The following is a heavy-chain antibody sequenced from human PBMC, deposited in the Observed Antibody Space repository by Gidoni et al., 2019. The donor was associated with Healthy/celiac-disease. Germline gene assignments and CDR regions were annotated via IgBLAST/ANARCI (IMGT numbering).Heavy chain of an antibody. D-gene: IGHD2-21*02. Sequence: QLQLQESGPGLVKPSETLSLTCTVSGGSISSSSYYWGWIRQPPGKGLEWIGSIYYSGSTYYNPSLKSRVTISVDTSKNQFSLKLSSVTAADTAVYYCARNFYVVVTAIRHDAFDIWGQGTMVTVSS. CDR2: IYYSGST. CDR3: ARNFYVVVTAIRHDAFDI. J-gene: IGHJ3*02. CDR1: GGSISSSSYY. V-gene: IGHV4-39*01.